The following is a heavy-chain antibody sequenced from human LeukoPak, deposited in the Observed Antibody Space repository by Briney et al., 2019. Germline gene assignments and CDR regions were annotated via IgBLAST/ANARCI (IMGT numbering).Heavy chain of an antibody. J-gene: IGHJ2*01. CDR3: AGLTTTALYFDL. CDR1: GFTFSSFW. CDR2: IYHSGST. D-gene: IGHD1-26*01. V-gene: IGHV4-28*01. Sequence: KPGGSLRLSCAASGFTFSSFWMHWVRQAPGKGLEWIGYIYHSGSTYYNPSLNSRVTMSLDRSKNQFSLKVNSVTAADTAVYYCAGLTTTALYFDLWGRGTLVTVSS.